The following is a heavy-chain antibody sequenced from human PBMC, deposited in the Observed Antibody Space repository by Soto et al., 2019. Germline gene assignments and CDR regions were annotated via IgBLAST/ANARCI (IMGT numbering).Heavy chain of an antibody. V-gene: IGHV1-3*01. D-gene: IGHD4-17*01. CDR2: INAGNGNT. J-gene: IGHJ4*02. CDR1: GYTFTSYA. Sequence: QVQLVQSGAEVKKPGASVKVSCKASGYTFTSYAMHWVRQAPGQRLEWMGWINAGNGNTKYSQKFQDRVTITRDTSASTAYMELSSLRSEDTAVYYCARDQGHYGDRLFDYWGQGTLVTVSS. CDR3: ARDQGHYGDRLFDY.